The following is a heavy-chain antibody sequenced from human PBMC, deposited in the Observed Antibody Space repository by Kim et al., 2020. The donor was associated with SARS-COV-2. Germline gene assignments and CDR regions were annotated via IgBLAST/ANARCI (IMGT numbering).Heavy chain of an antibody. CDR1: GGTFSGYA. D-gene: IGHD3-22*01. J-gene: IGHJ4*02. Sequence: SVKVSCKASGGTFSGYAISWVRQAPGQGLEWMGRIIPILGIANYAQKFQGRVTITADKSTSTAYMELSSLRSEDTAVYYCARSMYYYDSSGYYYFDYWGQGTLVTVSS. CDR2: IIPILGIA. V-gene: IGHV1-69*04. CDR3: ARSMYYYDSSGYYYFDY.